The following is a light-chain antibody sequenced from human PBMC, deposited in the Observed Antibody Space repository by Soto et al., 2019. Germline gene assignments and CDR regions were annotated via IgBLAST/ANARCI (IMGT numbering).Light chain of an antibody. CDR1: QSVSSN. Sequence: EIVMTQSPATLSVSPGERATLSCRASQSVSSNLAWYQQKSGQAPRLLIYGASTRATGIPARFSGSGSGTEFTLTISSLQSEDFAVYYCQPYNNWPTFGPGTKVDIK. CDR3: QPYNNWPT. CDR2: GAS. J-gene: IGKJ3*01. V-gene: IGKV3-15*01.